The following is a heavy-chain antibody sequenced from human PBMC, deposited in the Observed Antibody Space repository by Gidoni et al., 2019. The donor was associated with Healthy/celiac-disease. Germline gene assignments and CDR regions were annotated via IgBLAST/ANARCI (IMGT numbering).Heavy chain of an antibody. J-gene: IGHJ4*02. CDR2: INHSGST. D-gene: IGHD6-19*01. Sequence: QVQLQQWGAGLLKPSETLSLTCAVYGGSFSGYYWSWIRQPPGKGLEWIGEINHSGSTNYNPSLKSRVTISVDTSKNQFSLKLSSVTAADTAVYYCARGDPRVAAVAGTGDFDYWGQGTLVTVSS. V-gene: IGHV4-34*01. CDR1: GGSFSGYY. CDR3: ARGDPRVAAVAGTGDFDY.